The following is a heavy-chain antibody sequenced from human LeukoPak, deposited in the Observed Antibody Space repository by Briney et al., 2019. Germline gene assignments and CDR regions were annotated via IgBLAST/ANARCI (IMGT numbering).Heavy chain of an antibody. V-gene: IGHV1-18*01. CDR1: GYTFTSYG. Sequence: ASVKVSCKASGYTFTSYGISWVRQAPGQGLEWMGWISAYNGNTNYAQKLQGRVTMTTDTSTSTAYMELRSLRSDDTAVYYCARDTVVVPAAMTWYYYYGMDVGGQGTTVTVSS. D-gene: IGHD2-2*01. CDR3: ARDTVVVPAAMTWYYYYGMDV. J-gene: IGHJ6*02. CDR2: ISAYNGNT.